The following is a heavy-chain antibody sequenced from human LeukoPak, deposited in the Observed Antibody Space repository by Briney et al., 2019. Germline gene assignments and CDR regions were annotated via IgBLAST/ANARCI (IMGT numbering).Heavy chain of an antibody. CDR1: GFTFSSYS. J-gene: IGHJ6*02. Sequence: GGSLRLSCAASGFTFSSYSMNWVRQAPGKGLEWVSYISGSSSTIYYADSVKGRFTISRDNAKNSLYLQMNSLRAEDTAVYYCARSGGKKGYYYGMDVWGQGTTVTVSS. CDR3: ARSGGKKGYYYGMDV. V-gene: IGHV3-48*01. CDR2: ISGSSSTI.